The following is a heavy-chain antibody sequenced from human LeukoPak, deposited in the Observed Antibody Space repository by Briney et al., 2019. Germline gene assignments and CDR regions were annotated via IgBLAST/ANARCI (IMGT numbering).Heavy chain of an antibody. CDR1: GGSITTSTYF. J-gene: IGHJ6*02. CDR3: ARGTYCSSTSCPPSYYYYGMDV. Sequence: PSETLSLTCVVSGGSITTSTYFWGWIRQPPGKGLEWIGTIHYSGSTYYDPSLKSRVTISIDTSKNQFSLKLSSVTAADTAVYYCARGTYCSSTSCPPSYYYYGMDVWGQGTTVTVSS. V-gene: IGHV4-39*07. CDR2: IHYSGST. D-gene: IGHD2-2*01.